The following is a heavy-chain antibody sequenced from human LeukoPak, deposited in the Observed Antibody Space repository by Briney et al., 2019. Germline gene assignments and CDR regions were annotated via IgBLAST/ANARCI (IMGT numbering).Heavy chain of an antibody. CDR2: IKSDGSST. CDR3: AKSDYFDS. Sequence: PGGSLRLSCAASGFTFRTYWMSWVRQAPGKGLVWVSRIKSDGSSTTYADSVKGRFTISRDNARNTLYLQMNSLRAEDTAVYYCAKSDYFDSWGQGTLVTVSS. J-gene: IGHJ4*02. CDR1: GFTFRTYW. V-gene: IGHV3-74*01.